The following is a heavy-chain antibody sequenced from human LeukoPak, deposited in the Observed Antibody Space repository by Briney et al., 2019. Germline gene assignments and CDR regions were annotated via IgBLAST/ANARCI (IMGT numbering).Heavy chain of an antibody. V-gene: IGHV4-38-2*01. CDR2: IYHSGST. D-gene: IGHD4-17*01. J-gene: IGHJ4*02. CDR1: GYSISSGYY. CDR3: ARHGYGDSDY. Sequence: PSETLSLTCAVSGYSISSGYYWGWIRQPPGKGLEWIGSIYHSGSTYYNPSLKSRVTISVDTSKNQFSLKLSSVTAADTAVYYCARHGYGDSDYWGQGTLVTVSS.